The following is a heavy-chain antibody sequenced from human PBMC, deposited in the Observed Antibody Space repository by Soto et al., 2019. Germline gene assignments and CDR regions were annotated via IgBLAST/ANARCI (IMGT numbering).Heavy chain of an antibody. CDR1: GFTFSSYA. D-gene: IGHD6-19*01. CDR3: AKDRGSGWIFFDY. CDR2: ISGSGGGT. J-gene: IGHJ4*02. Sequence: GGSLRLSCAASGFTFSSYAMSWVRQAPGKGLEWVSAISGSGGGTYYAGSVKGRFTISRDNSKNTLYLQMNSLRAEDTAVYYRAKDRGSGWIFFDYWGQGTLVTVSS. V-gene: IGHV3-23*01.